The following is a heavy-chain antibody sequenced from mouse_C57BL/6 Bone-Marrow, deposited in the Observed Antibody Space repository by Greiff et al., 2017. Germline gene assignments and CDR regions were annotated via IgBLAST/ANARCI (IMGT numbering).Heavy chain of an antibody. D-gene: IGHD1-1*01. J-gene: IGHJ2*01. Sequence: QVQLQQPGAELVRPGTSVKLSCKASGYTFTSYWMHWVKQRPGQGLEWIGVIDPSDSYTNYNQKFKGKATLTVDTSSSTAYMQLSSLTSEDSAVYYCARWGTTVDYWGQGTTLTVSS. CDR3: ARWGTTVDY. CDR2: IDPSDSYT. CDR1: GYTFTSYW. V-gene: IGHV1-59*01.